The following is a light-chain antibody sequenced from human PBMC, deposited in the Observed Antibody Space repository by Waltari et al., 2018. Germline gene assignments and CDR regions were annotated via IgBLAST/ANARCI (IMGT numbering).Light chain of an antibody. V-gene: IGKV1-39*01. CDR2: SAS. J-gene: IGKJ1*01. CDR3: QETYTPPWT. CDR1: QSVSTH. Sequence: DIQMTQSPLSLSASVGDRVTVTCRASQSVSTHLNWYQHNPGKAPDLLVYSASFLETGVPSRFSAGGSGTDFNFTITAVPPEDFATYYCQETYTPPWTFGPGTRLEIK.